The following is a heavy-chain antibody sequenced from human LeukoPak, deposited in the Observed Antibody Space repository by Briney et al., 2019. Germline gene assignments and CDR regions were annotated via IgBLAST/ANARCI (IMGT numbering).Heavy chain of an antibody. J-gene: IGHJ3*02. CDR2: ISGSGGST. D-gene: IGHD4-23*01. CDR3: ARVYGGNSEGAFDI. CDR1: GFTFSSYA. V-gene: IGHV3-23*01. Sequence: TGGSLRLSCAASGFTFSSYAMSWVRQAPGKGLEWVSAISGSGGSTYYADSVKGRFTISRDNSKNALYLQMNSLRAEDTAVYYCARVYGGNSEGAFDIWGQGTMVTVSS.